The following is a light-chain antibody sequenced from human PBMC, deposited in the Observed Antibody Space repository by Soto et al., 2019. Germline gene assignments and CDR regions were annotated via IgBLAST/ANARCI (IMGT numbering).Light chain of an antibody. Sequence: QSALTQPASVSGSPGQSITISCTGTSSDVGGYNYVSWYQQHPGKAPKLMIYDVSNRPSGVSNRFSGSKSGNTASLTISGLQAEDEADYYCSSYTSSSTAYVFGTGTKLTAL. J-gene: IGLJ1*01. CDR3: SSYTSSSTAYV. V-gene: IGLV2-14*01. CDR1: SSDVGGYNY. CDR2: DVS.